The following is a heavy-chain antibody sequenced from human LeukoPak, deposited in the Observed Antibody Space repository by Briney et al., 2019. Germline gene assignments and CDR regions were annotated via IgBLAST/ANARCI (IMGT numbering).Heavy chain of an antibody. Sequence: SETLSLTCAVYGGSFSVYYWSWIRQPPGKGLEWIGEINHSGSTNYNPSLKSRVTISVDTSKNQFSLKLSSVTAADTAVYYCASRGVVVITTFDYWGQGTLVTVSS. CDR2: INHSGST. D-gene: IGHD3-22*01. CDR3: ASRGVVVITTFDY. J-gene: IGHJ4*02. CDR1: GGSFSVYY. V-gene: IGHV4-34*01.